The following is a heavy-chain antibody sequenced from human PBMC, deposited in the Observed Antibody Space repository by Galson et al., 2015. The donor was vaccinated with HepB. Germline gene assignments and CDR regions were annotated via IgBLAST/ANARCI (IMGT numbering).Heavy chain of an antibody. V-gene: IGHV7-4-1*02. J-gene: IGHJ6*02. CDR3: ARTDRPVAYYYYGMDV. D-gene: IGHD6-19*01. Sequence: SVKVSCKASGYTFTSYGISWVRQAPGQGLEWMGWISAYNGNTNYAQGFTGRFVFSLDTSVSTAYLQISSLKAEDTAVYYCARTDRPVAYYYYGMDVWGQGTTVTVSS. CDR2: ISAYNGNT. CDR1: GYTFTSYG.